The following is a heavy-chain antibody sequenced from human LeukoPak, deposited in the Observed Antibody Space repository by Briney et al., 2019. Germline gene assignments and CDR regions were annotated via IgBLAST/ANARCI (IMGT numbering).Heavy chain of an antibody. CDR1: GFTFDDYA. CDR3: AKDIYYDSSGYSLFDY. D-gene: IGHD3-22*01. Sequence: GRSLRLSCAASGFTFDDYAMHWVRQAPGKGLEWVSGISWNSGSIGYADSVKGRFTISRDNAKNSLYLQMNSLRAEDTALYYCAKDIYYDSSGYSLFDYWGQGTLVTVSS. J-gene: IGHJ4*02. V-gene: IGHV3-9*01. CDR2: ISWNSGSI.